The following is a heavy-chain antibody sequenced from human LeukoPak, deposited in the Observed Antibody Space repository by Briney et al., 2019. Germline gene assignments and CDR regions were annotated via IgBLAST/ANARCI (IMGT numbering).Heavy chain of an antibody. J-gene: IGHJ4*02. D-gene: IGHD2-2*01. CDR2: ISYDGSNK. CDR3: ARDPEGVVPAASFDY. Sequence: GRSLRLSCAAPGFTFSSYATHWVRQAPGKGLEWVAVISYDGSNKYYADSVKGRFTISRDNSKNTLYLQMNSLRAEDTAVYYCARDPEGVVPAASFDYWGQGTLVTVSS. V-gene: IGHV3-30-3*01. CDR1: GFTFSSYA.